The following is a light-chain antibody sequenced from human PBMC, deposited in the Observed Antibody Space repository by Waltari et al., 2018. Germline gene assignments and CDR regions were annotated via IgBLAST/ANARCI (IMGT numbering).Light chain of an antibody. V-gene: IGKV2-30*02. CDR3: MAGTHWPPYT. CDR2: RVS. Sequence: EVVVTQSPLSLPVTLGQPASISCRSSQSLVHSDGSTYLNWFQQRPGQSPRRLIYRVSNRDSGVPDRFSGSGSGTDFTLRISRVEAKDVGVYYCMAGTHWPPYTFGQGTKLEIK. CDR1: QSLVHSDGSTY. J-gene: IGKJ2*01.